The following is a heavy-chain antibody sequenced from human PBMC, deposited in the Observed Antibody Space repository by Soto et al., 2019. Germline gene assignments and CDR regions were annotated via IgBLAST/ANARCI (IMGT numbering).Heavy chain of an antibody. CDR3: TRTPRGSLWNEC. J-gene: IGHJ4*02. Sequence: PSETLSLTCTVSGGSISANYWSWIRQPPGRGLEWIGYIYDSGNTKYNPSLMSRATISVYMSRNQFFLMLSSVTAADTAVYYCTRTPRGSLWNECWGEGNLVSVSS. CDR1: GGSISANY. D-gene: IGHD2-21*01. V-gene: IGHV4-59*01. CDR2: IYDSGNT.